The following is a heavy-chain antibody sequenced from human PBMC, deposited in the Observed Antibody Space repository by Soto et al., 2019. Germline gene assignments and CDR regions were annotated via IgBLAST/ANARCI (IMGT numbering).Heavy chain of an antibody. V-gene: IGHV1-58*01. CDR1: GFTFTSSA. J-gene: IGHJ4*02. CDR3: AADATAWQQMVPSDY. Sequence: SVKVSCKASGFTFTSSAFQWVRQARGRRLEWIGWIAVGSGYTNYAQRFQDRVTLTRDMSTAATYMELSRLTSEDTAIYYCAADATAWQQMVPSDYWGQGTLVTVSS. CDR2: IAVGSGYT. D-gene: IGHD2-8*01.